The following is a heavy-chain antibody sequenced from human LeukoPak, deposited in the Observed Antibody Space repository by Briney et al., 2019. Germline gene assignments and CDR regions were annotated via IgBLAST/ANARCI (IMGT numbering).Heavy chain of an antibody. CDR3: ARDLSGRWITMVRGVISPFDY. CDR2: ISAYNGNT. J-gene: IGHJ4*02. D-gene: IGHD3-10*01. V-gene: IGHV1-18*04. Sequence: ASVKVSCKASGYTFTSYGISWVRQAPGKGLEWMGWISAYNGNTNYAQKLQGRGTMTTDTSTSTAYMELRSLRSDDTAVYYCARDLSGRWITMVRGVISPFDYWGQGTLVTVSS. CDR1: GYTFTSYG.